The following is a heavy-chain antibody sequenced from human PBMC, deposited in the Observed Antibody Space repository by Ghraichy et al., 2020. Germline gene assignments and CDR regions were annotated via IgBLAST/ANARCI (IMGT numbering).Heavy chain of an antibody. CDR1: GFTFSGYS. CDR2: ITRSGSFK. V-gene: IGHV3-48*02. CDR3: ARGSRVVRFYYYDGMDV. D-gene: IGHD4-23*01. Sequence: GGSLRLSCVGSGFTFSGYSMNWVRQSPGKGIEWVSYITRSGSFKSYADSVKGRFTISRDNAQNSLSLQMNSLTDEDTAVYYCARGSRVVRFYYYDGMDVWGQGTTVTVSS. J-gene: IGHJ6*02.